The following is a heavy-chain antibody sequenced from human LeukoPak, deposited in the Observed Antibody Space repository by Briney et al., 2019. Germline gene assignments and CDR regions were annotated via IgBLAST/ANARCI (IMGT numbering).Heavy chain of an antibody. CDR2: IRGSGVST. J-gene: IGHJ4*02. D-gene: IGHD3-10*01. CDR1: GFTFKNYD. V-gene: IGHV3-23*01. CDR3: AKDARRVRGVMDY. Sequence: GGSLRLSCEASGFTFKNYDMTWVRQAPGKGLEWVSGIRGSGVSTSYADSVKGRFTISRDNSKNTLYLQMNSLRAEDTAVYYCAKDARRVRGVMDYWGQGTLVTVSS.